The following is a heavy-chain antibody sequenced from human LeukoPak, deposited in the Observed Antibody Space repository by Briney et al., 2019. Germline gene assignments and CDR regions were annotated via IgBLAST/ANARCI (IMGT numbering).Heavy chain of an antibody. CDR1: GGSISSGGYS. V-gene: IGHV4-30-2*01. Sequence: SETLSLTCAVSGGSISSGGYSWSWIRQPPGKGLEWIGYIYHSGSTYYNPSLKSRVTISVDRSKNQFSLKLSSVTAADTAVYYCARGYSSSWSDVGMDVWGQGTTVTVSS. CDR3: ARGYSSSWSDVGMDV. D-gene: IGHD6-13*01. CDR2: IYHSGST. J-gene: IGHJ6*02.